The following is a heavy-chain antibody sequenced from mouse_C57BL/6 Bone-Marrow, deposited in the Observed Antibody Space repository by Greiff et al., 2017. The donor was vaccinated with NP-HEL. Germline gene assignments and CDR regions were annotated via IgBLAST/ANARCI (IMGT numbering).Heavy chain of an antibody. V-gene: IGHV1-26*01. Sequence: VQLQQSGPELVKPGASVKISCKASGYTFTDYYMNWVKQSHGKSLEWIGDINPNNGGTSYNQKFKGKATLTLDKSSSTAYIELRSLTSEDSAVYYCARRDYARVYYYAMDYWGQGTSVTVSS. CDR3: ARRDYARVYYYAMDY. CDR2: INPNNGGT. CDR1: GYTFTDYY. J-gene: IGHJ4*01. D-gene: IGHD2-4*01.